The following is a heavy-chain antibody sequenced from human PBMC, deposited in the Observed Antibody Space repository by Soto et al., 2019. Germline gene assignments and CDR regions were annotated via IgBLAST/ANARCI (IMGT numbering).Heavy chain of an antibody. Sequence: GGSLRLSCAASGFVVSSKYMSWVRQAPGKGLEWLSFIHSGGGTYYADAVIGRSTITRDNSKNPLKIQMNSLSAEDTAVYYCATGWLACFEYWGQGTLVTVSS. D-gene: IGHD5-12*01. CDR1: GFVVSSKY. V-gene: IGHV3-53*01. J-gene: IGHJ4*02. CDR3: ATGWLACFEY. CDR2: IHSGGGT.